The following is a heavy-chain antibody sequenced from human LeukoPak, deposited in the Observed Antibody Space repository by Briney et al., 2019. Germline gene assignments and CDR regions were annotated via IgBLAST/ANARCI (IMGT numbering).Heavy chain of an antibody. CDR1: GFSFREYS. Sequence: GGSLRLSCAASGFSFREYSMSWVRQAPGKGLEWVSNIRSNGGDTYYTDSVKGRFTISRDNSKNTLYLEMNSLRAEDTAVYYCAKGGYTTWFDPWGQGTLVTVSS. V-gene: IGHV3-23*01. D-gene: IGHD2-15*01. CDR2: IRSNGGDT. CDR3: AKGGYTTWFDP. J-gene: IGHJ5*02.